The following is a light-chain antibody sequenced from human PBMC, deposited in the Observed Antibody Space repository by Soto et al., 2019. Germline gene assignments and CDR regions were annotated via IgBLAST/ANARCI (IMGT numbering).Light chain of an antibody. J-gene: IGKJ4*01. CDR1: QSVSSY. CDR3: QQRSNWPLEVT. Sequence: EIVLTQSPATLSLSPGERATLSCRASQSVSSYLAWYQQKPGQAPRLLIYDASNRATGIPARFSGSGSGTDFTLTTSSLEPEDFAVYYCQQRSNWPLEVTFGGGTKVEIK. V-gene: IGKV3-11*01. CDR2: DAS.